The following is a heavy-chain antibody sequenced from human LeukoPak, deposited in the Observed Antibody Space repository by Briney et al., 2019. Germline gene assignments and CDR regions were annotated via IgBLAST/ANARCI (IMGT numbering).Heavy chain of an antibody. CDR2: ISSSGSTI. J-gene: IGHJ4*02. CDR3: ARDGAAAAAYFDY. V-gene: IGHV3-11*01. CDR1: GFTFSDYY. Sequence: GGSLTLSCAASGFTFSDYYMSWIRHAPGKWLELVSYISSSGSTIYYADSVKGRFTISRDNAKNSLYLQMNSLRAEDTAVYYCARDGAAAAAYFDYWGQGTLVTVSS. D-gene: IGHD6-13*01.